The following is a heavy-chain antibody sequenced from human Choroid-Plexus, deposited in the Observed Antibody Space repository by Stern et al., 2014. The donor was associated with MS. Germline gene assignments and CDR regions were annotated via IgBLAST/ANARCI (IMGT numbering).Heavy chain of an antibody. CDR2: INHKTGNP. J-gene: IGHJ4*02. Sequence: QVQLVESGSELKKPGASVKVSCRASGYNLTTYAINWVRQAPGQGLEWLGWINHKTGNPTFAQGFTGRFVFSLDTSINTAFLQISSLKAEDSALYYCATWGAGSSPPLSYWGQGTLVTVSS. CDR1: GYNLTTYA. D-gene: IGHD6-6*01. V-gene: IGHV7-4-1*02. CDR3: ATWGAGSSPPLSY.